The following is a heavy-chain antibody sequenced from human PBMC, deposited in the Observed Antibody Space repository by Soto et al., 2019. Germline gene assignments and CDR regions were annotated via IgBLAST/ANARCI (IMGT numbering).Heavy chain of an antibody. CDR2: INHSGST. CDR1: GGSFSGYY. V-gene: IGHV4-34*01. CDR3: ARGLVRGVIRPRTYYGMDV. D-gene: IGHD3-10*01. J-gene: IGHJ6*02. Sequence: SETLSLTCAVYGGSFSGYYWSWIRQPPGKGLEWIGEINHSGSTNYNPSLKSRVTISVDTSKNQFSLKLSSVTAADTAVYYCARGLVRGVIRPRTYYGMDVWGQGTTVTVSS.